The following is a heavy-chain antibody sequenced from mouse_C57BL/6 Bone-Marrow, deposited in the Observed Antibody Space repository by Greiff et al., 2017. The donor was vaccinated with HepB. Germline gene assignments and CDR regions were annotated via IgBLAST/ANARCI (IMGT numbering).Heavy chain of an antibody. CDR3: ARELRRAMDY. V-gene: IGHV5-4*01. D-gene: IGHD2-12*01. CDR2: ISDGGSYT. J-gene: IGHJ4*01. CDR1: GFTFSSYA. Sequence: EVKVVESGGGLVKPGGSLKLSCAASGFTFSSYAMSWVRQTPEKRLEWVATISDGGSYTYYPDNVKGRFTISRDNAKNNLYLQMSHLKSEDTAMYYCARELRRAMDYWGQGTSVTVSS.